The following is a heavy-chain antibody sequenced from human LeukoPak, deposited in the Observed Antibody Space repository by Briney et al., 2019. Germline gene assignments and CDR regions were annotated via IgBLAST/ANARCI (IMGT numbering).Heavy chain of an antibody. CDR1: GGSISSYY. Sequence: PSETLSLTCTVSGGSISSYYWSWLRQPPGKGLEWIGYIYYSGSTNYNPSLKSRVTISVDTSKNQFSLKLSSVTAADTAVYYCASLRFLEWFPGTWGQGTLVTVSS. D-gene: IGHD3-3*01. CDR2: IYYSGST. V-gene: IGHV4-59*08. CDR3: ASLRFLEWFPGT. J-gene: IGHJ5*02.